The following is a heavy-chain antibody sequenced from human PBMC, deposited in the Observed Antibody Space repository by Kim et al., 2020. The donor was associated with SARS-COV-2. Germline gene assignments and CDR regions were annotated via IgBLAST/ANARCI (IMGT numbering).Heavy chain of an antibody. V-gene: IGHV7-4-1*02. CDR2: NTGNP. D-gene: IGHD6-6*01. J-gene: IGHJ1*01. Sequence: NTGNPTYAQGFTGRFVFSLDTSVSTAYLQISSLKAEDTAVYYCSREIEYWGQGTLVTVSS. CDR3: SREIEY.